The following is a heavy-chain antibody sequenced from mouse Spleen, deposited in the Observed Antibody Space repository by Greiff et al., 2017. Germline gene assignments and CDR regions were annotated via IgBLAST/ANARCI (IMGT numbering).Heavy chain of an antibody. V-gene: IGHV3-6*01. Sequence: EVKLQESGPGLVKPSQSLSLTCSVTGYSITSGYYWNWIRQFPGNKLEWMGYISYDGSNNYNPSLKNRISITRDTSKNQFFLKLNSVTTEDTATYYCARGDGKDWYFDVWGTGTTVTVSS. CDR2: ISYDGSN. J-gene: IGHJ1*03. D-gene: IGHD1-1*01. CDR1: GYSITSGYY. CDR3: ARGDGKDWYFDV.